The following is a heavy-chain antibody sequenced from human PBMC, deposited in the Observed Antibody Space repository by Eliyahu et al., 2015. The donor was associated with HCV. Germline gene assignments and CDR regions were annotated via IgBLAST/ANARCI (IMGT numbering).Heavy chain of an antibody. J-gene: IGHJ6*02. CDR3: TTAPHITMTVVVIGGYYYGMDV. Sequence: EVQLVESGGGLVKPGGSLRLSCAASGFTFSNAWMNWVRXAPGKGLEWVGRIKSKTDGGTTDYAAPVKGRFTISRDDSKNTLYLQMNSLKTEDTAVYYCTTAPHITMTVVVIGGYYYGMDVWGQGTTVTVSS. CDR1: GFTFSNAW. V-gene: IGHV3-15*07. D-gene: IGHD3-22*01. CDR2: IKSKTDGGTT.